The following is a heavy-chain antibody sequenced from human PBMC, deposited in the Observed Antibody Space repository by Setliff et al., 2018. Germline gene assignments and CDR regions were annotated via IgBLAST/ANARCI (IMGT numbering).Heavy chain of an antibody. CDR1: GYSFPSYG. Sequence: GASVKVSCKASGYSFPSYGISWVRQAPGHGLEWMGWISACNGFIIYAQMFQGRVIMTTDTSTSTAYMELRSLRSDDTAVYYCARDRPMVVVADNLALFDYWGQGTLVTVSS. CDR2: ISACNGFI. D-gene: IGHD2-15*01. J-gene: IGHJ4*02. V-gene: IGHV1-18*01. CDR3: ARDRPMVVVADNLALFDY.